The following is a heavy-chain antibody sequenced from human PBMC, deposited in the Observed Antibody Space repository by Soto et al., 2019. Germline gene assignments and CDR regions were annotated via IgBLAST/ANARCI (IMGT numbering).Heavy chain of an antibody. CDR3: ATGGYCSGTRCHNFFDY. V-gene: IGHV5-51*01. D-gene: IGHD2-2*02. CDR1: GYSFTTYW. Sequence: PGESLKISCQGSGYSFTTYWIGWVRQMPEKGLEWMGIIYPGDSDTRYSPSFQGQVTISVDKSISTAYLQWSSLKASDTAIYYCATGGYCSGTRCHNFFDYWGQGTLVTVSS. J-gene: IGHJ4*02. CDR2: IYPGDSDT.